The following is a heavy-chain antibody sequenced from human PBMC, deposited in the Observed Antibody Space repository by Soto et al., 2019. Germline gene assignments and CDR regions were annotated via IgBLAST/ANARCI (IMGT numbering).Heavy chain of an antibody. Sequence: QVQLQESGPGLVKPSETLSLTCTVSGGSISSYYWGWIRQPPGKGLEGIGYIYYSGSTNYNPSLKSRVTISVDTSKNQFSLKLSSVTAADTAVYYCAREGVSSSWYNYYGMDVWGQGTTVTVSS. J-gene: IGHJ6*02. V-gene: IGHV4-59*01. CDR3: AREGVSSSWYNYYGMDV. CDR1: GGSISSYY. D-gene: IGHD6-13*01. CDR2: IYYSGST.